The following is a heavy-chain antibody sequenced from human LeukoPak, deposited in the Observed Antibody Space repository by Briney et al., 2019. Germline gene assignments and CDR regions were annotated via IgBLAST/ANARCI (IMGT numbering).Heavy chain of an antibody. CDR2: TSYDGSNK. CDR1: GFTFSSYA. J-gene: IGHJ5*02. Sequence: GGSLRLSCAASGFTFSSYAMHWVRQAPGKGLEWVAVTSYDGSNKYYADSVKGRFTISRDNSKNTLYLQMNSLRAEDTAVYYCARDPRLPYYYDSSGFSWGQGTLVTVSS. D-gene: IGHD3-22*01. V-gene: IGHV3-30-3*01. CDR3: ARDPRLPYYYDSSGFS.